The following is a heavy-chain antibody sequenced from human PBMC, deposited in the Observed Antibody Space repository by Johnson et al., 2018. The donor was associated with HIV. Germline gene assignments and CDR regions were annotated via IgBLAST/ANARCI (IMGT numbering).Heavy chain of an antibody. CDR1: GFTFSDSY. Sequence: QVQLVESGGGLVKPGGSLRLSCGASGFTFSDSYMNWIRQAPGKGLEWVSGIDWNGGSTGYADSVKGRFTISRDNTKNSLHLQMNSLRAEDTAVYYCAKDLSDSSGYHDAFDIWGQGTLVTVSS. J-gene: IGHJ3*02. CDR3: AKDLSDSSGYHDAFDI. D-gene: IGHD3-22*01. V-gene: IGHV3-11*04. CDR2: IDWNGGST.